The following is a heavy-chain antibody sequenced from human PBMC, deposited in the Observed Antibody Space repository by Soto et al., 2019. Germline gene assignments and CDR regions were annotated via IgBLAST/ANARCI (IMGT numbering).Heavy chain of an antibody. D-gene: IGHD3-3*01. CDR3: ARGQRFSDWFDP. Sequence: SETLSLTCTVTGGTISGYYWTWIRQSAGGGLEWIGRIYSRGSTNYNTSLKTRVTISLDTAMNHFSLRLSPVTAADTAVYYCARGQRFSDWFDPWAQGTLVT. CDR1: GGTISGYY. J-gene: IGHJ5*02. CDR2: IYSRGST. V-gene: IGHV4-4*07.